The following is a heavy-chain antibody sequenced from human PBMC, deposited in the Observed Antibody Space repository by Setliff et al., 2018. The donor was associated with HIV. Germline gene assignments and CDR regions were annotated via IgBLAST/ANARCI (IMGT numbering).Heavy chain of an antibody. D-gene: IGHD3-3*02. Sequence: LSLTCTVSGGSISSGDFYWSWIRQPPGKGLEWTGYIYYDGDTYYQPSLKSRLTISIDTSKNQFSLKLSSVTAADTAVYYCGRVDGSFYTFDIWGQGTMVTVSS. CDR1: GGSISSGDFY. CDR3: GRVDGSFYTFDI. CDR2: IYYDGDT. J-gene: IGHJ3*02. V-gene: IGHV4-30-4*08.